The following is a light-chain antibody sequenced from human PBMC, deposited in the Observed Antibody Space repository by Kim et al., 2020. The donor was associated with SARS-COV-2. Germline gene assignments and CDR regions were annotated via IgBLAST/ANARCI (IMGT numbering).Light chain of an antibody. CDR1: QSVSSSY. J-gene: IGKJ5*01. CDR3: QQCGSSPIT. V-gene: IGKV3-20*01. Sequence: SPGERATLSCRASQSVSSSYLAWYQQTPGQAPRLLIDGASSRATGIPDRFSGSGSGTDFTLTISRLEPEDFAVYYCQQCGSSPITFGQGTRLEIK. CDR2: GAS.